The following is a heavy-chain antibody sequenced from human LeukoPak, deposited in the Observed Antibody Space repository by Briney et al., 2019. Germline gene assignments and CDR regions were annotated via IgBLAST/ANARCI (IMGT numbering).Heavy chain of an antibody. D-gene: IGHD3-22*01. Sequence: PSETLSLTCTVSGGSISSSSYYWGWIRQPPGKGLEWIGSIYYSGSTYYNPSLKSRVTISVDTSKNQFSLKLSSVTAADTAVYYCARVVPYDSSGYYLGGGAFDIWGQGTMVTVSS. V-gene: IGHV4-39*07. CDR1: GGSISSSSYY. CDR3: ARVVPYDSSGYYLGGGAFDI. J-gene: IGHJ3*02. CDR2: IYYSGST.